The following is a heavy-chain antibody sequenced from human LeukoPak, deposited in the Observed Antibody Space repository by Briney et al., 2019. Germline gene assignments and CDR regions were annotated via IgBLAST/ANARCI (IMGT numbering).Heavy chain of an antibody. V-gene: IGHV3-7*01. D-gene: IGHD6-6*01. CDR1: GFTFSSYW. CDR2: IKQDGSEK. Sequence: GGSLRLSCAASGFTFSSYWMSWVRQAPGKGLEWVANIKQDGSEKYYVDSVKGRFTISRDNAKNSLYLQMNSLRAEDTAVYYCARVGRIAARPFDYWGQGTLVTVSS. CDR3: ARVGRIAARPFDY. J-gene: IGHJ4*02.